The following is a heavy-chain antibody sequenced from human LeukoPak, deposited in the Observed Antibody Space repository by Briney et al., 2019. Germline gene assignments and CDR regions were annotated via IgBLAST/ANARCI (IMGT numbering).Heavy chain of an antibody. D-gene: IGHD4-23*01. CDR1: GYTFTGYY. J-gene: IGHJ4*02. CDR2: IIPIFGTA. CDR3: AREDPDYGGNSGSLDY. V-gene: IGHV1-69*13. Sequence: ASVKVSCKASGYTFTGYYMHWVRQAPGQGLEWMGGIIPIFGTANYAQKFQGRVTITADESTSTAYMELSSLRSEDTAVYYCAREDPDYGGNSGSLDYWGQGTLVTVSS.